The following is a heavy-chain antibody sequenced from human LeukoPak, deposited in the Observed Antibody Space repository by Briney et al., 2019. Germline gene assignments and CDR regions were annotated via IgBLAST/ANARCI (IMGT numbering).Heavy chain of an antibody. D-gene: IGHD5-24*01. V-gene: IGHV1-69*06. CDR1: GGTFSSYA. Sequence: SVKVSCKASGGTFSSYAISWVRQAPGQGLEWMGGIIPIFGTANYAQKFQGRVTMTEDTSTDTAYMELSSLRSEDTAVYYCATGEMAGQFDYWGQGTLVTVSS. CDR2: IIPIFGTA. CDR3: ATGEMAGQFDY. J-gene: IGHJ4*02.